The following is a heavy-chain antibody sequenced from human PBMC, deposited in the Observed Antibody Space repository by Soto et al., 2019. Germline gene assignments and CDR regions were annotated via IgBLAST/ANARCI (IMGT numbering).Heavy chain of an antibody. V-gene: IGHV6-1*01. CDR3: ARGQGGGSGNYYYYMDV. J-gene: IGHJ6*03. Sequence: KQSQTLSLTCAISGDSVSSNSAAWNWIRQSPSRGLEWLGRTYYRSKWYNDYAVSVKSRITINPDTSKNQFSLQLNSVTPEDTAVYYCARGQGGGSGNYYYYMDVWGKGTTVTVSS. CDR1: GDSVSSNSAA. D-gene: IGHD3-10*01. CDR2: TYYRSKWYN.